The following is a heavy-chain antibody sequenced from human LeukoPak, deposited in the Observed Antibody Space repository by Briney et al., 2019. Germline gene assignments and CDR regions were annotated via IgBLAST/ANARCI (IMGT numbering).Heavy chain of an antibody. Sequence: PSETLSLTCTVSGGSISSSSYYWGWIRQPPGKGLEWIGSIYYSGSTYYNPSLKSRVTISVDTSKNQFSLKLSSVTAADTAVYYCARRWNPGRPFDYWGQGTLVTVSS. CDR2: IYYSGST. J-gene: IGHJ4*02. CDR1: GGSISSSSYY. V-gene: IGHV4-39*01. D-gene: IGHD3-10*01. CDR3: ARRWNPGRPFDY.